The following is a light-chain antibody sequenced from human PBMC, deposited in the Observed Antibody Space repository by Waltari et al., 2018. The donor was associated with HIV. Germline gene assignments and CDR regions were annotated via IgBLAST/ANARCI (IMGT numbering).Light chain of an antibody. CDR1: TSDVGGYRY. V-gene: IGLV2-14*03. CDR2: DAR. Sequence: LTQPASGSGSPGQWTTIPSTGTTSDVGGYRYFSWYHKHPGKAPKLMIYDARNRPSGVSNRFSGSKSGNTASLTISGLQAEDEADYYCSSYTSSSTYVFGTGTKVTVL. CDR3: SSYTSSSTYV. J-gene: IGLJ1*01.